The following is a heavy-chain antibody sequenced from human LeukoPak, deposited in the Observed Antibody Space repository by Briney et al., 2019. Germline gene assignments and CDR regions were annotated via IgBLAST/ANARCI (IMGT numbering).Heavy chain of an antibody. CDR1: GFTFNTYG. CDR3: AKDLDGHGAYEH. D-gene: IGHD5-12*01. V-gene: IGHV3-30*02. CDR2: IRNDGGDT. Sequence: PGGSLRLSCAASGFTFNTYGMHWVRQAPGKGLEWLTYIRNDGGDTYDADSVKGRFTISGDHSKNTLYLQMNSLGAEDTAIYYCAKDLDGHGAYEHWGQGTLVTVSS. J-gene: IGHJ4*02.